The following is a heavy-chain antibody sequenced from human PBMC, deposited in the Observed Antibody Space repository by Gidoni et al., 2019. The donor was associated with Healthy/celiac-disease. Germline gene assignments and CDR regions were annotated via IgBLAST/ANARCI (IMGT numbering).Heavy chain of an antibody. CDR3: ARADDYGGNSDFDY. D-gene: IGHD4-17*01. Sequence: QVQLLLSGGGLLKPGGSLRLSCAASGFSFSDYYMSWIRQAPGKGLEWVSYISSSGSTIYYADSVKGRFTISRDNAKNSLYLQMNSLRAEDTAVYYCARADDYGGNSDFDYWGQGTLVTVSS. CDR2: ISSSGSTI. V-gene: IGHV3-11*01. J-gene: IGHJ4*02. CDR1: GFSFSDYY.